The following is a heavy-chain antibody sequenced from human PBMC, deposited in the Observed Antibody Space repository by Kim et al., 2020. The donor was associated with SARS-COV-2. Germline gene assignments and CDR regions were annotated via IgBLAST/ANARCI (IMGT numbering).Heavy chain of an antibody. D-gene: IGHD3-10*01. V-gene: IGHV3-23*01. CDR2: ITGSGDTT. J-gene: IGHJ4*02. Sequence: GGSLRLSCADSGFTFDTYGMTWFRQAPGKGLEWVSSITGSGDTTYYADSVKGRFTISRDNSKNTLYLQVSSLRAEDTAVYYCARSPSWFPDYWGQGTLVTVSS. CDR3: ARSPSWFPDY. CDR1: GFTFDTYG.